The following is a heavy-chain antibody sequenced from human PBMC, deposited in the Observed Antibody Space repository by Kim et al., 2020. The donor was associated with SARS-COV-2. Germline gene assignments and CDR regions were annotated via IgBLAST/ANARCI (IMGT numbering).Heavy chain of an antibody. V-gene: IGHV3-20*04. CDR1: GFTFDDYG. J-gene: IGHJ4*02. CDR3: VRGYIGGPFDL. D-gene: IGHD3-10*01. CDR2: INRNSDST. Sequence: GGSLRLSCAASGFTFDDYGMSWVHQAPGKGLEWVSGINRNSDSTAYADSVKGRFTISRDNAKKSLYLQMNSLRAEDTAFYCCVRGYIGGPFDLWGQGTRVTVSS.